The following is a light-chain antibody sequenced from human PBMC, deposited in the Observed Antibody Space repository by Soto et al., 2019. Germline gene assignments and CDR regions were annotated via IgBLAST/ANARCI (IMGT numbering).Light chain of an antibody. CDR2: GDT. J-gene: IGLJ3*02. CDR1: NSNIGSNI. Sequence: QSVLTQPTSASGTPGQRVTISCSGTNSNIGSNIVNWYQQLARTAPKLLIYGDTQRPSRVPDRFSASKSGTSASLAISGLQSEDEADYYCATWDDSLKGWVFGGVTKLTVL. V-gene: IGLV1-44*01. CDR3: ATWDDSLKGWV.